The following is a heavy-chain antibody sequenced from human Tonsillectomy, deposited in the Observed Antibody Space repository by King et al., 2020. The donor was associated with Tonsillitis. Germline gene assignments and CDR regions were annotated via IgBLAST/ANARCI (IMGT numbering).Heavy chain of an antibody. CDR3: ARDKSPYYAFWSGAGDAFDI. V-gene: IGHV3-33*01. CDR2: IWYDGSNE. J-gene: IGHJ3*02. CDR1: GFTFSSYG. D-gene: IGHD3-3*01. Sequence: VQLVESGGGVVQPGRSLRLSCAASGFTFSSYGMHWVRQAPGKGLEWVAVIWYDGSNESYADSVKGRITISRDNSKNTLYLQMNSLRAEDTAVYYCARDKSPYYAFWSGAGDAFDIWGQGTMVTVSS.